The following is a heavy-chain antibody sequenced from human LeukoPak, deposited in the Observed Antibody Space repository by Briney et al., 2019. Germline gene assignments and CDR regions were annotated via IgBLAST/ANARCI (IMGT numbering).Heavy chain of an antibody. CDR1: GGSVSSGSYY. J-gene: IGHJ4*02. Sequence: SETLSLTCTVSGGSVSSGSYYWSWIRLPPGKGLEWIGYIYYSGSTNYNPSLKSRVTISVDTSKNQFSLKLSSVTAADTAVYYCASSTVTVDYWGQGTLVTVSS. D-gene: IGHD4-17*01. CDR2: IYYSGST. CDR3: ASSTVTVDY. V-gene: IGHV4-61*01.